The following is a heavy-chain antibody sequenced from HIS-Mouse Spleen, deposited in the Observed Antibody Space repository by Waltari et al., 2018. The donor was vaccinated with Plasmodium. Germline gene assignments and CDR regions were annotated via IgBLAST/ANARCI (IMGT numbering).Heavy chain of an antibody. Sequence: QLQLQESGPGLVKPSETLSLTCPVSGGSISSSRFSWGWVRQPPGKGLEWIGSIYYSGSTYYNPSLKSRVTISVDTSKNQFSLKLSSVTAADTAVYYCARLSIAVAGNFDYWGQGTLVTVSS. CDR3: ARLSIAVAGNFDY. J-gene: IGHJ4*02. CDR2: IYYSGST. CDR1: GGSISSSRFS. D-gene: IGHD6-19*01. V-gene: IGHV4-39*01.